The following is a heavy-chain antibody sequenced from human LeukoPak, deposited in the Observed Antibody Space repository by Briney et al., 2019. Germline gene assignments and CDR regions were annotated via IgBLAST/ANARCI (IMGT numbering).Heavy chain of an antibody. CDR2: IYYSGST. J-gene: IGHJ6*02. D-gene: IGHD3-22*01. Sequence: PSETLSLTCTVSGDSISSSRYYWGWIRQPPGKGLEWTGSIYYSGSTYYNPSLKSRVTISVDTSKNQFSLKLSSVTAADTAVYYCATGWVGRGYYSYGMDVWGQGTTVTVSS. CDR3: ATGWVGRGYYSYGMDV. V-gene: IGHV4-39*07. CDR1: GDSISSSRYY.